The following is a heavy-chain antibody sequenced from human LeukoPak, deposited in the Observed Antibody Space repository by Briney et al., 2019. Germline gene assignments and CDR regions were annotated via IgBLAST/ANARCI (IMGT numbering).Heavy chain of an antibody. V-gene: IGHV3-23*01. CDR3: AKGGFSAPIDY. CDR2: MSDSGGST. Sequence: GGSLRLSCAASGFTVSSNYMSWVRQAPGKGLEWVSVMSDSGGSTYYADSVKGRFSIFRDNSKNRLSLQMNSLRSEYTAVYYCAKGGFSAPIDYWGQGTLVTVSS. CDR1: GFTVSSNY. J-gene: IGHJ4*02. D-gene: IGHD3-10*01.